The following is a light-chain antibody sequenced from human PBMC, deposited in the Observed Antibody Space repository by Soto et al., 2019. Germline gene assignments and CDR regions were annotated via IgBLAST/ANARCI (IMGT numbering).Light chain of an antibody. V-gene: IGLV1-44*01. Sequence: QAVVTQPPSASGTPGQRVTISCSGSSSNIGGNIVNWYQQLPGTAPKLLIFGNDQRPSWVPDRFSGSKSGTSASLAISGLLSEDEANYYCAAWDDSLNGVVIGGGTKVTVL. CDR3: AAWDDSLNGVV. J-gene: IGLJ2*01. CDR1: SSNIGGNI. CDR2: GND.